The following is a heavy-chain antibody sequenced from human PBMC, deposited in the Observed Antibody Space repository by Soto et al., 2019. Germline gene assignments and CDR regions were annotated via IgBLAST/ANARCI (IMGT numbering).Heavy chain of an antibody. CDR3: ARDLSPAGRYYYYGMDV. V-gene: IGHV4-59*01. Sequence: KPSETLSLTCTVSGGSISSYYWSWIRQPPGKGLEWIGYIYYSGSTNYNPSLKSRVTISVDTSKNQFSLKLSSVTAADTAVYYCARDLSPAGRYYYYGMDVWGQGTTVTVSS. J-gene: IGHJ6*02. D-gene: IGHD2-2*01. CDR2: IYYSGST. CDR1: GGSISSYY.